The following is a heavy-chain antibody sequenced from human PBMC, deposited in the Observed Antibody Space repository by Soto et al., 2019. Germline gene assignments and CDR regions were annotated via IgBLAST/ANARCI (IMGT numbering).Heavy chain of an antibody. CDR1: GFTFRSHG. V-gene: IGHV3-33*01. Sequence: QVKLVESGGGVVQPGRSLRLSCAASGFTFRSHGMHWVRQAPGKGLEWVAVIWYDGSHQYYGDSVKGRFTISRDNSKNTLTLKMNSLRAEVTAIYYCSREDYGGKAPFDRWGQGTLVIVSS. J-gene: IGHJ4*02. D-gene: IGHD4-17*01. CDR3: SREDYGGKAPFDR. CDR2: IWYDGSHQ.